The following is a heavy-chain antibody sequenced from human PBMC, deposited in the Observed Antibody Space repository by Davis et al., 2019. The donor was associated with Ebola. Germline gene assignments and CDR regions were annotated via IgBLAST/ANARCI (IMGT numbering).Heavy chain of an antibody. V-gene: IGHV4-39*02. J-gene: IGHJ4*02. Sequence: PSETLSLTCSVSGGSISSSTYYWGWIRQPPGKGLEWIGNIYYSGSSYYNPSLKSRVTISVDTSKSRFSLKLRSVTAADTAVYYCARIVAGAFHDWGQGTLVTVSS. D-gene: IGHD6-13*01. CDR1: GGSISSSTYY. CDR2: IYYSGSS. CDR3: ARIVAGAFHD.